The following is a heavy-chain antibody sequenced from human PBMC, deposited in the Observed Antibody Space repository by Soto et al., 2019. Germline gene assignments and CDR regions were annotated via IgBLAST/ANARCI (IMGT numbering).Heavy chain of an antibody. Sequence: QVQLVESGGGVVQPGRSLRLSCAASGFTFSSYAMHWVRQAPGKGLEWVAVISYDGSNKYYADSVKGRFTISRDNSKNTLYLQMNSLRAEDTAVYYCARDRYFGWLLQELDYWGQGTLVTVSS. D-gene: IGHD3-9*01. CDR2: ISYDGSNK. V-gene: IGHV3-30-3*01. J-gene: IGHJ4*02. CDR1: GFTFSSYA. CDR3: ARDRYFGWLLQELDY.